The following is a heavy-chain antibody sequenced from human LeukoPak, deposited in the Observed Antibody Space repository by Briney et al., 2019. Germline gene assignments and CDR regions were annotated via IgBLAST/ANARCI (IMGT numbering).Heavy chain of an antibody. J-gene: IGHJ4*02. CDR3: ARGLPSFRYYYDSSGYSN. CDR2: MNPNSGNT. Sequence: ASVKVSCKASGYTFTSYDINWVRQATGQGLEWMGWMNPNSGNTGYAQKFQGRVTITRNTSISTAYMELGSLRSEDTAVYYCARGLPSFRYYYDSSGYSNWGQGTLVTVSS. V-gene: IGHV1-8*03. D-gene: IGHD3-22*01. CDR1: GYTFTSYD.